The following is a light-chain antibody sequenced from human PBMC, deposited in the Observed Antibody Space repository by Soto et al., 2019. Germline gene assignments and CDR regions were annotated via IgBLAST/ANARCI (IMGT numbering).Light chain of an antibody. Sequence: QTVVTQPRSVSGSPGQSVTISCTGTSSDVGAYNYVSWYQQHPGQAPKVVVYDVTKRPSGVPDRFSGSKSGNTASLTISGLQAEDEADYYCCSYAGIYSYVFGSGTKVTVL. CDR3: CSYAGIYSYV. CDR1: SSDVGAYNY. V-gene: IGLV2-11*01. J-gene: IGLJ1*01. CDR2: DVT.